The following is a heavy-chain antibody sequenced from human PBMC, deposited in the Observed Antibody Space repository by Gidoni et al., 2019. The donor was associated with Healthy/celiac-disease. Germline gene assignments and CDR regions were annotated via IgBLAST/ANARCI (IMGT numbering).Heavy chain of an antibody. CDR2: IYTSGST. CDR3: ARGYRYCSSTSCYDYFDY. J-gene: IGHJ4*02. D-gene: IGHD2-2*01. V-gene: IGHV4-4*07. CDR1: GGSISRYY. Sequence: QVQLQESGPGLVKPSETLSLTCTVSGGSISRYYWSWIRQPAGKGLEWIGRIYTSGSTNYNPSLKSRVTMSVDTSKNQFSLKLSSVTAADTAVYYCARGYRYCSSTSCYDYFDYWGQGTLVTVSS.